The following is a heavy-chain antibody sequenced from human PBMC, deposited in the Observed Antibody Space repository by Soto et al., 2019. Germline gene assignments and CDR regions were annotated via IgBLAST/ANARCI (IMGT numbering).Heavy chain of an antibody. J-gene: IGHJ3*02. CDR3: ARRRIGQWLLHFSFDAFDI. CDR2: ISYDGSNK. Sequence: GGSLRLSCAASGFSVSSNYMSWVRQAPGKGLEWVAVISYDGSNKYYADSVKGRFTISRDNSKNTLYLQMNSLRAEDTAVYYCARRRIGQWLLHFSFDAFDIWGQGTMVTVS. CDR1: GFSVSSNY. V-gene: IGHV3-30*03. D-gene: IGHD6-19*01.